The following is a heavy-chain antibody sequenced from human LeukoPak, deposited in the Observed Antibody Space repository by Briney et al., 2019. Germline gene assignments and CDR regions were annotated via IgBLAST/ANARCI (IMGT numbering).Heavy chain of an antibody. Sequence: GGSLRLSCAASGFIFSSYAMSWVRQAPGKGLEWVSYGGSGGSTYYADSVKGRFTVSRDNSKSTLYLQMNSLTAEDTAVYYCSKMRGQYYHSYYMDAWGKGTTVTVSS. V-gene: IGHV3-23*01. CDR3: SKMRGQYYHSYYMDA. J-gene: IGHJ6*03. CDR1: GFIFSSYA. CDR2: GGSGGST.